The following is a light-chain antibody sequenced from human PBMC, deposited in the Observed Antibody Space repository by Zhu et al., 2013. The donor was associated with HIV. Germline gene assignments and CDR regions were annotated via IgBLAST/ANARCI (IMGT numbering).Light chain of an antibody. CDR2: DTS. Sequence: EIVLTQSPATLSLSPGERATLSCRASQSVSSHLAWYQQKPGQAPRLLIYDTSNRATGIPARFSGSGSGTDFTLTISSLEPEDFAVYYCQQRSSWPLTFGGGTKVEIK. J-gene: IGKJ4*01. CDR3: QQRSSWPLT. CDR1: QSVSSH. V-gene: IGKV3-11*01.